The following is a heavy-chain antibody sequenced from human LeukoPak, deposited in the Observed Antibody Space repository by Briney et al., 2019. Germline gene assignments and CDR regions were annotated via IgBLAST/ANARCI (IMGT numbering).Heavy chain of an antibody. J-gene: IGHJ4*02. CDR3: ARYTAMAAPGWFDY. CDR1: GFTFSTYW. D-gene: IGHD5-18*01. Sequence: GGSLRLSCAASGFTFSTYWMTWVRQAPGKGLEWVANIKQDGSEKYYVYSVKGRFTISRDNAKTSLYLQMDSLRAEDTAVYYCARYTAMAAPGWFDYWGQGTQVTVSS. CDR2: IKQDGSEK. V-gene: IGHV3-7*01.